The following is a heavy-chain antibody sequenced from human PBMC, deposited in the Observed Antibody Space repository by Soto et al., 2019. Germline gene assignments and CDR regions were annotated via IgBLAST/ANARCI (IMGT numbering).Heavy chain of an antibody. Sequence: ASVKGSCKASGYYFTAYDINWGRQASGQGLEWMGWMNPINGATGSARRFQGRVSMTRNTATGTAYLELTSLRSDDSAVYYCGRGPSPRAPAGGAPYYFAMDVWGQGTTVTVSS. J-gene: IGHJ6*02. CDR3: GRGPSPRAPAGGAPYYFAMDV. CDR2: MNPINGAT. CDR1: GYYFTAYD. V-gene: IGHV1-8*02. D-gene: IGHD6-13*01.